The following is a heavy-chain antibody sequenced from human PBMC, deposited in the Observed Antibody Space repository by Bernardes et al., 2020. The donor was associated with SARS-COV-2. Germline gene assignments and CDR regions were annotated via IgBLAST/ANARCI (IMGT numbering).Heavy chain of an antibody. J-gene: IGHJ5*02. V-gene: IGHV1-24*01. D-gene: IGHD4-17*01. CDR3: ATKVPDYGDFDLP. Sequence: ASVKVSCKVSIYTLTELSMHWVRQAPGKGLEWMGSFDPEDGETIYAQKFQGRVTMTEDTSTDTAYMEMISLTSEDTAVYYCATKVPDYGDFDLPWGQGTLVTVSS. CDR2: FDPEDGET. CDR1: IYTLTELS.